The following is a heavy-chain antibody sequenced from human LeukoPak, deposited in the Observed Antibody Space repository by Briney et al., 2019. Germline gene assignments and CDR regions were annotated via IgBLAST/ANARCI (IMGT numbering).Heavy chain of an antibody. CDR2: IYGGSNT. CDR1: GFTVSSIY. J-gene: IGHJ6*03. CDR3: EKVAYDILTGYYVEDYYYYYMDV. V-gene: IGHV3-53*01. D-gene: IGHD3-9*01. Sequence: GGSLRLSCAASGFTVSSIYMSWVRQAPGKGLEWISVIYGGSNTYYYADSVKGRFTISRDNSKNTLYLQMNSLRAEDTAVYFWEKVAYDILTGYYVEDYYYYYMDVWGKGTTVTISS.